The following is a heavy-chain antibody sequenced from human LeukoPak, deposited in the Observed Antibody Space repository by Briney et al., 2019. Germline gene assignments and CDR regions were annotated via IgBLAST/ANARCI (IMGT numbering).Heavy chain of an antibody. J-gene: IGHJ4*02. Sequence: SETMSLTCAVYGGSFSGYYWSWIRQPPGKGLEWMGEINHSGSTNYNPSLKSRVTISVDTSKNQFSLKLSSVTAADTAVYYCARERRYYYDSSGYYPLFYYWGQGTLVTVSS. V-gene: IGHV4-34*01. CDR1: GGSFSGYY. CDR3: ARERRYYYDSSGYYPLFYY. D-gene: IGHD3-22*01. CDR2: INHSGST.